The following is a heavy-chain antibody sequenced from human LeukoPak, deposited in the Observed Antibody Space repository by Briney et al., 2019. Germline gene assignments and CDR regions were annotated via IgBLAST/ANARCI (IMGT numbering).Heavy chain of an antibody. V-gene: IGHV1-18*01. CDR3: ARDLSGYFYFDY. D-gene: IGHD3-22*01. Sequence: ASVKVSCKASGYTFTSYGISWVRQAPGQGLEWMGWISAYNGNTNYAQKLQGRVTMTTDTSTSTACMELRSLRSDDTAVYYCARDLSGYFYFDYWGQGTLVTVSS. CDR1: GYTFTSYG. CDR2: ISAYNGNT. J-gene: IGHJ4*02.